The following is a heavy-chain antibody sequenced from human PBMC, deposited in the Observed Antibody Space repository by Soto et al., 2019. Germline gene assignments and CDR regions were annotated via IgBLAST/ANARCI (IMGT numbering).Heavy chain of an antibody. CDR3: AKEGEPKAWIQLWAPPPLGGYGMDV. V-gene: IGHV3-23*01. Sequence: EVQLLESGGGLVQPGGSLRLSCAASGFTFSSYAMSWVHQAPGKGLEWVSAISGSGGSTYYADSVKGRFTISRDNSKNTLYLQMNSLRAEDTAVYYCAKEGEPKAWIQLWAPPPLGGYGMDVWGQGTTVTVSS. J-gene: IGHJ6*02. D-gene: IGHD5-18*01. CDR1: GFTFSSYA. CDR2: ISGSGGST.